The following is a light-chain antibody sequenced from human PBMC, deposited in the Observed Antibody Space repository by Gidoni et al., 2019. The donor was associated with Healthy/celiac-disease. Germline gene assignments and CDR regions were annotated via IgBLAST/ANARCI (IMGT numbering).Light chain of an antibody. CDR1: QSVSSSY. Sequence: EIVLTQSPGTLSLSPGERATLSCRDSQSVSSSYLAWYQQKAGQAPRLLIYSTSSRATGTPDSFSGSGSGTDFTLTISRLEPEALAVYYCQQYGRSPGTFGQGTKVEI. J-gene: IGKJ1*01. CDR2: STS. V-gene: IGKV3-20*01. CDR3: QQYGRSPGT.